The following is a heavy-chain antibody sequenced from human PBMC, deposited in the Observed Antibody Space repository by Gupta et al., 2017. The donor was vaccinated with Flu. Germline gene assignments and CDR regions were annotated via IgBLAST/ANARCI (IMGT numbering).Heavy chain of an antibody. J-gene: IGHJ5*02. V-gene: IGHV4-4*02. Sequence: AVSGDSITSNKWWSWVRQPPGKGLEWIGEIYQSGNTYYSPSLKSRVTISLDKSKNQFSLNLNSVTAADTAVYYCARVGRTTSQNWFDPWGQG. CDR3: ARVGRTTSQNWFDP. CDR1: GDSITSNKW. CDR2: IYQSGNT. D-gene: IGHD2-2*01.